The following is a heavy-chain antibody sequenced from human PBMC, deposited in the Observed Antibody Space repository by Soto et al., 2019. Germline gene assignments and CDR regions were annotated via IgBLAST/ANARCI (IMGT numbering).Heavy chain of an antibody. Sequence: EVHLVESGGGSVQPGGSLKLSCAGSGFAFSSYWIHWVRQVPGKGLVWVSRINGDGSTTSYAASVRGRFTIPRDNAKDTLYLQMNSLSAEGTALYYCARVGQGRYYFDYWGQGTLVTVSS. J-gene: IGHJ4*02. V-gene: IGHV3-74*01. CDR2: INGDGSTT. CDR1: GFAFSSYW. CDR3: ARVGQGRYYFDY.